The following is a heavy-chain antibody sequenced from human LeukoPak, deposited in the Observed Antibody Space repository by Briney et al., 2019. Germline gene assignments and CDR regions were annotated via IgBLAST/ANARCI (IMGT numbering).Heavy chain of an antibody. D-gene: IGHD2-2*01. V-gene: IGHV4-39*07. CDR1: GGSISSSSYY. CDR2: IYYSGST. CDR3: ARGKSSYNWFDP. Sequence: SETLSLTCTVSGGSISSSSYYWGWICQPPGKGLEWIGSIYYSGSTYYNPSLKSRVTISVDTSKNQFSLKLSSVTAADTAVYYCARGKSSYNWFDPWGQGTLVTVSS. J-gene: IGHJ5*02.